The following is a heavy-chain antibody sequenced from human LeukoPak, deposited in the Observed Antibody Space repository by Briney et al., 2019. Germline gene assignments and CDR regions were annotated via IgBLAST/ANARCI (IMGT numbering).Heavy chain of an antibody. CDR1: GGSFSGYY. J-gene: IGHJ4*02. D-gene: IGHD2-8*01. V-gene: IGHV4-34*01. CDR2: INHSGST. CDR3: ARGWILYFTNYYFDY. Sequence: PSETLSLTCAVYGGSFSGYYWSWIRQPPGKGLEWIWEINHSGSTNYNPSLKSRVNISVDTSKNQFSLKLSSVAAADTAVYYCARGWILYFTNYYFDYWGQGTLVTASS.